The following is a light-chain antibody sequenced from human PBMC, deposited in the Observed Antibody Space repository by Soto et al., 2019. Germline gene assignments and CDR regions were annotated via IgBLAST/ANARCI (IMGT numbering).Light chain of an antibody. CDR1: QSVSSSY. Sequence: VLTQSRGTLSLTKGERATLSCRASQSVSSSYLAWYQQKPGQAPRLLIYGASSRDTGIPDRFSGSGSGTDFTLTSCSLEPEDCAVYYCQQPSHSHTFCGRTKADI. V-gene: IGKV3D-20*02. CDR3: QQPSHSHT. CDR2: GAS. J-gene: IGKJ4*01.